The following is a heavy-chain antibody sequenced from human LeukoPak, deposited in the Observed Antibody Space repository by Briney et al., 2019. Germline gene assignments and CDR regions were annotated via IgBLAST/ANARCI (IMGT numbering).Heavy chain of an antibody. CDR2: IRGSGGST. D-gene: IGHD3-22*01. CDR1: GFTFSSYA. V-gene: IGHV3-23*01. CDR3: AKTPDYYDSSGYLFDY. Sequence: PGGSLRLSCAASGFTFSSYAMSWVRQAPGKGLEWVSAIRGSGGSTYYADSVKGRFTISRDNSKNTLYLQMNSLRAEDTAVYYCAKTPDYYDSSGYLFDYWGQGTLVTVSS. J-gene: IGHJ4*02.